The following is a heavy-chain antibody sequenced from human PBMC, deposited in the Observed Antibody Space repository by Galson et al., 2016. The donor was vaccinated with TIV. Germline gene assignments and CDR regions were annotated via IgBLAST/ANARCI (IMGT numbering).Heavy chain of an antibody. CDR1: GFTFKYYP. CDR2: ISHDGTIE. V-gene: IGHV3-30*04. Sequence: SLRLSCAASGFTFKYYPMHWVRQAPGKGLEWLAVISHDGTIETYADSVKGRFTLFRDNSKNTLYLQMNSLRDEDTATYYCAKQETSGSDPLTVTIGLQYWGQGTLVTVSS. D-gene: IGHD4-17*01. J-gene: IGHJ4*02. CDR3: AKQETSGSDPLTVTIGLQY.